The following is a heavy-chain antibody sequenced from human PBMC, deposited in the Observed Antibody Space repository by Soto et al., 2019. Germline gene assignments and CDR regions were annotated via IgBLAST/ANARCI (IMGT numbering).Heavy chain of an antibody. CDR3: ARIRGSIGCSASASYYFYS. V-gene: IGHV5-51*01. J-gene: IGHJ4*02. Sequence: GESLKISCKGSGDSFTNDWIGWVRQMPGKGLEWMGIIYPGDSDTRYSPSFQGQVTISADKSISTAYLQWSSLKASDTAMYYCARIRGSIGCSASASYYFYSRAQRTPVPVSA. CDR2: IYPGDSDT. CDR1: GDSFTNDW. D-gene: IGHD6-6*01.